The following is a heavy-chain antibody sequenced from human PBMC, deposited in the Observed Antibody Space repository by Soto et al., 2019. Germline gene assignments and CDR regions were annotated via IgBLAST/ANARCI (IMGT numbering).Heavy chain of an antibody. D-gene: IGHD2-2*01. CDR3: TRRASSSFYHFDF. Sequence: GESQKISCQASGYSFTAYWVTWVRQMPGKGLEWMATIDPSDSYVDYSPSFRGHVTFSVDRSITTVYLQWNSLKASDSAMYFCTRRASSSFYHFDFWGQGALVTVSS. J-gene: IGHJ4*02. V-gene: IGHV5-10-1*01. CDR1: GYSFTAYW. CDR2: IDPSDSYV.